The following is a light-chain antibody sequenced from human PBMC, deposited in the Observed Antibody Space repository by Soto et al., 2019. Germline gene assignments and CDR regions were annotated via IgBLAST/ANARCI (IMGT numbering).Light chain of an antibody. V-gene: IGKV3-20*01. J-gene: IGKJ1*01. CDR3: QHYGTSQWT. CDR1: QSVSSTY. CDR2: GTS. Sequence: EIVLTQSPGTLSLSPGARATLSCRASQSVSSTYLAWYQQKPGQAPRLLIYGTSSRATGIPDRFSGSGSGTDFTLTISRLEPEDFAVYYCQHYGTSQWTFGQGTKWIS.